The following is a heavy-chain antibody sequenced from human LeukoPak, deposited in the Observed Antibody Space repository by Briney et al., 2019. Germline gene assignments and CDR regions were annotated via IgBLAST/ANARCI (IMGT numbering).Heavy chain of an antibody. CDR3: ARGYCTNAVCSLGPTQA. V-gene: IGHV4-39*07. D-gene: IGHD2-8*01. CDR2: IYYSGST. Sequence: SETLSLTCTVTGASISSYYWGWIRQPPGKGLEWIGSIYYSGSTYYNPSLKSRVTISVDTSKNQFSLKLSSVTAADTAVYYCARGYCTNAVCSLGPTQAWGQGTLVTVSS. CDR1: GASISSYY. J-gene: IGHJ4*02.